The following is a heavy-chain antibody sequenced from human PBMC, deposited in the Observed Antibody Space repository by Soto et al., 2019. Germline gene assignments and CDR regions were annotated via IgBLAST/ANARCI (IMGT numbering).Heavy chain of an antibody. Sequence: SETLSLTCTVSGGSISSYYWSWIRQPPGKGLEWIGYIYYSGSTNYNPSLKSRVTISVDTSKNQFSLKLSSVTAADTAVYYCASSPKITIFGVVKGLYYYYTDVWGKGTTVTVSS. CDR1: GGSISSYY. CDR3: ASSPKITIFGVVKGLYYYYTDV. J-gene: IGHJ6*03. V-gene: IGHV4-59*01. CDR2: IYYSGST. D-gene: IGHD3-3*01.